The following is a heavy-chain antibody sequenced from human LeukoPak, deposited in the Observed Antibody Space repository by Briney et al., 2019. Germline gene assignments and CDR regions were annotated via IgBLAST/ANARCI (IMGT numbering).Heavy chain of an antibody. CDR1: GFIFSGYG. CDR2: LWHDGSNK. V-gene: IGHV3-33*01. J-gene: IGHJ6*02. Sequence: AGTLSLSCAASGFIFSGYGLQWVRQAPGKGLEWVADLWHDGSNKNYADSVKGRFTISRDNSKNTLYLQMNSLTVEGTAVYYCARDARYGDYRIHQDGMDVGGRGTRVTVSS. D-gene: IGHD4-17*01. CDR3: ARDARYGDYRIHQDGMDV.